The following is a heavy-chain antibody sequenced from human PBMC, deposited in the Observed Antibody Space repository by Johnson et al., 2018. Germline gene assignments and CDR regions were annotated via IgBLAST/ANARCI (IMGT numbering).Heavy chain of an antibody. CDR1: GFTFSTYG. CDR3: ARDPLDGDYYDSSGYRTAV. CDR2: ISYDGSSK. D-gene: IGHD3-22*01. Sequence: QVQLVESGGGVVQPGRSLRLSCAASGFTFSTYGMHWVRQAPGKGLEWVAVISYDGSSKFYGNSVKARFTISRDNSKNTLYLQMNSLRAEDTAVYYCARDPLDGDYYDSSGYRTAVWGKGTTVTVSS. J-gene: IGHJ6*04. V-gene: IGHV3-33*08.